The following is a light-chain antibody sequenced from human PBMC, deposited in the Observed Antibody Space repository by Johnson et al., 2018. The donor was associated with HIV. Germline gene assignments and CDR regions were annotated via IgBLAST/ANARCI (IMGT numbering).Light chain of an antibody. Sequence: QSVLTQPPSVSAAPGQKVTISCSGSSCDIGNNYVSWHQQLPGTAPKLLLYDNNNRSSGIPDRISGSKSGTSATLGITRLQPGDEADDYCGTWDSGRSAGNVLGTGTRDTVL. CDR1: SCDIGNNY. J-gene: IGLJ1*01. V-gene: IGLV1-51*01. CDR3: GTWDSGRSAGNV. CDR2: DNN.